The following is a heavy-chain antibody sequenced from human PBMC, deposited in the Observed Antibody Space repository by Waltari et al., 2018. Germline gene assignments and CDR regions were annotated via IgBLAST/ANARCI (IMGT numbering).Heavy chain of an antibody. Sequence: EVQLLESGGGLVQPGGSLRLSCAASGFSFGGFGMNWVRRAPGKGLEWFSGGIGSGATTYYADSVRGRLTVSRDNNRDTVDLQMNSLRAEDTAVYYCVKAFRGYSGSYFDIWGRGTLVAVSA. CDR2: GIGSGATT. J-gene: IGHJ4*02. CDR3: VKAFRGYSGSYFDI. V-gene: IGHV3-23*01. CDR1: GFSFGGFG. D-gene: IGHD5-12*01.